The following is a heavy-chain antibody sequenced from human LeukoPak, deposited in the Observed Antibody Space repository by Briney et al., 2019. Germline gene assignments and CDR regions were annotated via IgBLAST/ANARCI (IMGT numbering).Heavy chain of an antibody. V-gene: IGHV3-9*03. J-gene: IGHJ4*02. Sequence: GRPLRLSCAASGFTFDDYAMHWVRQAPGKGLEWVSGISWNSGSIGYADSVKGRFTISRDNAKNSLYLQMNSLRAEDMALYYCAKDTAAGGLYYFDYWGQGTLVTVSS. CDR2: ISWNSGSI. CDR1: GFTFDDYA. D-gene: IGHD6-13*01. CDR3: AKDTAAGGLYYFDY.